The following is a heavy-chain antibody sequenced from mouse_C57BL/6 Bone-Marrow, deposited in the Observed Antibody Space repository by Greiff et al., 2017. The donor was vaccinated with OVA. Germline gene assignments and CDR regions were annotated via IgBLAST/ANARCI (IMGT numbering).Heavy chain of an antibody. CDR1: GFTFSSYA. CDR2: ISDGGSYT. J-gene: IGHJ3*01. D-gene: IGHD2-12*01. CDR3: ARDLRRTPAWFAY. Sequence: EVMLVESGGGLVKPGGSLKLSCAASGFTFSSYAMSWVRQTPEKRLEWVATISDGGSYTSYPDNVKGQFIITRDNAKNNLYLQLSHLKSEDTAMYYCARDLRRTPAWFAYWGQGTLVTVSA. V-gene: IGHV5-4*01.